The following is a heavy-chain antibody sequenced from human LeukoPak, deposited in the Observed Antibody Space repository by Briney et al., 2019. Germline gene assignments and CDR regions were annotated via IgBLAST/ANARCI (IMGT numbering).Heavy chain of an antibody. CDR2: ISTYNGNT. J-gene: IGHJ6*03. CDR1: GYTFTSHG. CDR3: ARDLRDSSGLSASGMDV. D-gene: IGHD6-19*01. Sequence: ASVKVSCKASGYTFTSHGISGVRQAPGQGLEWMGCISTYNGNTNYAQKLQGRVSMTTETSTSTAYMDLRSLRSDDTAVYYCARDLRDSSGLSASGMDVWGKGTTVTISS. V-gene: IGHV1-18*01.